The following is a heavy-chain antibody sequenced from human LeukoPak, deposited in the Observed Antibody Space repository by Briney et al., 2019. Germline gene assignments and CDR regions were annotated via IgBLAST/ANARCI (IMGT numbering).Heavy chain of an antibody. CDR3: ATVGCSGGSCYGGAVGRAYYFDY. CDR1: GYTLTELS. CDR2: FDLEDGET. D-gene: IGHD2-15*01. J-gene: IGHJ4*02. V-gene: IGHV1-24*01. Sequence: ASVKVSCKVSGYTLTELSMHWVRQAPGKGLEWMGGFDLEDGETIYAQKFQGRVTMTEDTSTDTAYMELSSLRSEDTAVYYCATVGCSGGSCYGGAVGRAYYFDYWGQGTLVTVSS.